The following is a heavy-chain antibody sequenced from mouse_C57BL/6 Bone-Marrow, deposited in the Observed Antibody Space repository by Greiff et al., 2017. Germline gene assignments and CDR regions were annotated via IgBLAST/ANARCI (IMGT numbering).Heavy chain of an antibody. CDR3: ARNGGSGRGFAY. V-gene: IGHV2-2*01. CDR2: IWSGGST. J-gene: IGHJ3*01. D-gene: IGHD4-1*01. CDR1: GFSLPSYG. Sequence: VKLQESGPGLVQPSQSLSITCPVSGFSLPSYGVPWVRQSPGKGLEWLGVIWSGGSTDYNAAFISRLSISKSNSKSQVFFKMNSLQADDTAIYYCARNGGSGRGFAYWGQGNLVTVSA.